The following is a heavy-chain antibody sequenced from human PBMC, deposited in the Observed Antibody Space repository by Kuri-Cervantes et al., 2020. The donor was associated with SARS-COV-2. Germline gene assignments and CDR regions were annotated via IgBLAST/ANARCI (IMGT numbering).Heavy chain of an antibody. CDR3: ARGGHSSTATPEFDY. J-gene: IGHJ4*02. D-gene: IGHD6-13*01. V-gene: IGHV1-69*05. CDR1: GGTFSSYA. Sequence: SVKVPCKASGGTFSSYAISWVRQAPGQGLEWMGGIIPIFGTANYAQKFQGRVTMTRDTSTSTVYMELSSLRSEDTAVYYCARGGHSSTATPEFDYRGQGTLVTVSS. CDR2: IIPIFGTA.